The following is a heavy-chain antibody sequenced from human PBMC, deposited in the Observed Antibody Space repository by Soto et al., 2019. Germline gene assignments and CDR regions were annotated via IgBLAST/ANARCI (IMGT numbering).Heavy chain of an antibody. J-gene: IGHJ4*02. CDR2: INPNSGGT. CDR1: GYTFTGYY. CDR3: ARPAYSSSSEGHFDY. V-gene: IGHV1-2*04. D-gene: IGHD6-6*01. Sequence: QVQLVQSGAEVKKPGASVKVSCKASGYTFTGYYMHWVRQAPGQGLEWMGWINPNSGGTNYAQKFQGWVTMTRDTSISTAYRELSRLRSDDTAVYYCARPAYSSSSEGHFDYWGQGTLVTVSS.